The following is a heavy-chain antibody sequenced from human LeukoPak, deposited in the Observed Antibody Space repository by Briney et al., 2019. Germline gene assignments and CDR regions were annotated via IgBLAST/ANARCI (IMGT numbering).Heavy chain of an antibody. Sequence: PPETPSLTCAVYGGSFSGSNWSWIGRPPGKGLEWIGEIYNSGSTIYNPSLKSRVTISVDTSKNQLSLNLNSVTAADTAVYYCVRAYDYWGQGTLVTVSS. CDR3: VRAYDY. CDR2: IYNSGST. CDR1: GGSFSGSN. J-gene: IGHJ4*02. V-gene: IGHV4-34*01.